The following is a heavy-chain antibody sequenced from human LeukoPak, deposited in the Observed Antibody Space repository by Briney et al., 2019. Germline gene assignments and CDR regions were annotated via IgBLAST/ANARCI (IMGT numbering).Heavy chain of an antibody. CDR2: ISAYNCNT. CDR3: AKGAIQLWFDNIDY. CDR1: GYTFTSYG. J-gene: IGHJ4*02. D-gene: IGHD5-18*01. V-gene: IGHV1-18*01. Sequence: ASVKVSCKASGYTFTSYGISWVRQAPGQGLEWMGWISAYNCNTNYAQKLQGRVTMTTDTSTSTAYMELRSLRSDDTAVYYCAKGAIQLWFDNIDYWGQGTLVTVSS.